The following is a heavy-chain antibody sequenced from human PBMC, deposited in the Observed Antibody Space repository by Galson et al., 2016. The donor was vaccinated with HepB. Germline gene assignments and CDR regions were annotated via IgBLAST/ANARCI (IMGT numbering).Heavy chain of an antibody. CDR1: GLNVSSSY. V-gene: IGHV3-66*01. J-gene: IGHJ6*02. Sequence: SLRLSCAASGLNVSSSYMSWVRQAPGRGLEWVSVVYDGGTTKYYADSVKGRFTISRDNSKNTLYLQMNSLRGEDTALYYCARSGDFRSGYSGYGMDVWGQGTTVTVSS. CDR3: ARSGDFRSGYSGYGMDV. CDR2: VYDGGTTK. D-gene: IGHD3-3*01.